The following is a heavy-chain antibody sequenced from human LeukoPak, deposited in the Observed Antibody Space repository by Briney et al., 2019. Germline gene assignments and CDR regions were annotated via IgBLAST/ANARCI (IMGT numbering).Heavy chain of an antibody. CDR3: ARVYGDYVLYYYGMDV. V-gene: IGHV3-74*01. Sequence: GGSLRLSCAASGFTFSSYWTHWVRQAPGKGLVWVSRINSDGSSTSYADSVKGRFTISRDNAKNTLYLQMNSLRAEDTAVYYCARVYGDYVLYYYGMDVWGQGTTVTVSS. CDR2: INSDGSST. D-gene: IGHD4-17*01. CDR1: GFTFSSYW. J-gene: IGHJ6*02.